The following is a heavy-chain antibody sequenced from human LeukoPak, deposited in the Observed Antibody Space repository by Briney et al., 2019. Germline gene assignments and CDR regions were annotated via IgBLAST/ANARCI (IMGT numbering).Heavy chain of an antibody. D-gene: IGHD3-16*02. CDR3: ARSIMITFGGVIATDYFDY. V-gene: IGHV4-39*01. CDR2: IYYSGST. CDR1: GGSISSSSYY. J-gene: IGHJ4*02. Sequence: SETLSLTCTVSGGSISSSSYYWGWIRQPPGKGLEWIGGIYYSGSTYYNPSLKSRVTISVDTSKNQFSLKLSSVTAADTAVYYCARSIMITFGGVIATDYFDYWGQGTLVTVSS.